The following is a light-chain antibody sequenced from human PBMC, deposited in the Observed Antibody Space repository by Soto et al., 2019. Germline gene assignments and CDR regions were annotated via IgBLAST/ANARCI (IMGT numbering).Light chain of an antibody. CDR2: SVS. Sequence: QSVLTQPRSVSGSPGQSVTISCTGTNSDVGGYNYVSWYQQYPGKAPKLMISSVSERPSGVPDRFSGSKSGNTASLTISGLQAEDEADYYCCSYVDTDTWVFGGGTKLTVL. CDR3: CSYVDTDTWV. CDR1: NSDVGGYNY. J-gene: IGLJ3*02. V-gene: IGLV2-11*01.